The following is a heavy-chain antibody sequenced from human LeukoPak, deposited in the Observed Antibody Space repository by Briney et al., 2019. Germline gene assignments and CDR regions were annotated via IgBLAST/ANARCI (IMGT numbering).Heavy chain of an antibody. CDR3: ARISYSGYDSYYYFGMDV. J-gene: IGHJ6*02. Sequence: SETLSLTCTVSGGSISSYYWSWIRQPAEKGLEWIGRIYTSGSTNYNPSLKSRVTMSVDTSKNQFSLKLSSVTAADTAVYYCARISYSGYDSYYYFGMDVWGQGTTVTVSS. V-gene: IGHV4-4*07. D-gene: IGHD5-12*01. CDR2: IYTSGST. CDR1: GGSISSYY.